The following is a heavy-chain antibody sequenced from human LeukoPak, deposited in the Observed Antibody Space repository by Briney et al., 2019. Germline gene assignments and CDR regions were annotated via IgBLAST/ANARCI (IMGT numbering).Heavy chain of an antibody. V-gene: IGHV3-9*01. Sequence: PGRSLRLSCAASGFTFDDYAMHWVRQAPGKGLEWVSGTSWNSGSIGYADSVKGRFTISRDNAKNSLYLQMNSLRAEDTALYYCAKDSYYDSSGYPDYWGQGTLVTVSS. CDR2: TSWNSGSI. J-gene: IGHJ4*02. CDR1: GFTFDDYA. CDR3: AKDSYYDSSGYPDY. D-gene: IGHD3-22*01.